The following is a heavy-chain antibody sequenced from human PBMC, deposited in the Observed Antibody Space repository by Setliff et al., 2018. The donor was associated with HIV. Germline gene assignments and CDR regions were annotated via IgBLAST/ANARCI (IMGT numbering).Heavy chain of an antibody. CDR3: ARLPQDVRSSIDF. Sequence: GGSLRLSCAASGFTFSSYSMNWVRQAPGKGLEWVSYINSGSSTIYYADSVKGRFTIARDNAKNSLYLQMNSLRGEDTAVYYCARLPQDVRSSIDFWGQGTLVTVSS. V-gene: IGHV3-48*01. J-gene: IGHJ4*02. D-gene: IGHD6-6*01. CDR1: GFTFSSYS. CDR2: INSGSSTI.